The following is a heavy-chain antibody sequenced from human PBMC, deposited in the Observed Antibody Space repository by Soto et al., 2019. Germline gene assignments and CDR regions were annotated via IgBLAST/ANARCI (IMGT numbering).Heavy chain of an antibody. CDR3: ARVAYYDSSGYYYNFDY. Sequence: SETLSLTFAVSGYSISIGYFWGWIRQPPGMGLEWIASIYHSGSTHYNPSLKSRVTMSIDTSKNHFSLKLSSVTAADTAVYYCARVAYYDSSGYYYNFDYWGQGTLVTVSS. V-gene: IGHV4-38-2*01. CDR1: GYSISIGYF. D-gene: IGHD3-22*01. J-gene: IGHJ4*02. CDR2: IYHSGST.